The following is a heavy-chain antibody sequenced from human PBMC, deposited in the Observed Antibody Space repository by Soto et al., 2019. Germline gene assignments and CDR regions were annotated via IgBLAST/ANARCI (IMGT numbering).Heavy chain of an antibody. J-gene: IGHJ4*02. Sequence: VHLLESGGDLVQPGGSLRLSCVASGFTFRNYGMNWVRQAPGQGLEWVSGISDNGYSTFFADSVKGRFSISRDNSKNTVYLHMNSLRADDTAVYYCAKLAAGGLDFWGQGTHVTVSS. CDR3: AKLAAGGLDF. CDR1: GFTFRNYG. CDR2: ISDNGYST. D-gene: IGHD6-13*01. V-gene: IGHV3-23*01.